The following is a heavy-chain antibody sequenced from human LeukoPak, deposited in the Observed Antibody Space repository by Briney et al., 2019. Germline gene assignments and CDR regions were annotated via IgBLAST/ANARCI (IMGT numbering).Heavy chain of an antibody. V-gene: IGHV3-30*03. CDR2: ISFDGSYK. Sequence: GGSLRLSCAASGFTFSSYGMHWVRQAPGKGLEWVAVISFDGSYKYYADSVKGRFTISRDNSKNTLYLQMNSLRAEDTAVYYCARDLEGYFDYWGQGTLVTVSS. J-gene: IGHJ4*02. CDR3: ARDLEGYFDY. CDR1: GFTFSSYG.